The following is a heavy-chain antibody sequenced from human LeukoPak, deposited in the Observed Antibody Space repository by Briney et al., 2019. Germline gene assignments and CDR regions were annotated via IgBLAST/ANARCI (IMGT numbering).Heavy chain of an antibody. CDR1: GGSISSSSYY. CDR3: ARSGRNDPYYPIENDS. J-gene: IGHJ4*02. V-gene: IGHV4-39*01. D-gene: IGHD1-1*01. CDR2: IYYSGST. Sequence: ASETLSLTCTVSGGSISSSSYYWGWIRQPPGKGLEWIGNIYYSGSTYYNPSLKSRVTISVDTSKNQFSLKLSSVTAADTAVYYCARSGRNDPYYPIENDSWGQGTLVTVSS.